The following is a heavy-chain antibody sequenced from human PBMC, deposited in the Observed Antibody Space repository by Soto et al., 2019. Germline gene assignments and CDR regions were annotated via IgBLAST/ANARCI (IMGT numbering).Heavy chain of an antibody. J-gene: IGHJ4*01. CDR2: IYYTGST. CDR3: ARGPGASDYYFDY. D-gene: IGHD3-10*01. V-gene: IGHV4-59*07. CDR1: GGSFESYG. Sequence: PSYTLSISCSASGGSFESYGWGWIRPPPGKGLEWIGYIYYTGSTSYSPSLKGRVTISLDASKSQFSLRLTSVTAADTAVYYCARGPGASDYYFDYWGPGTLVTVSS.